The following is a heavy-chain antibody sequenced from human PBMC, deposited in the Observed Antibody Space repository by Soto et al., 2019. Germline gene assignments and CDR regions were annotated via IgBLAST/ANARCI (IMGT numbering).Heavy chain of an antibody. CDR2: IKQDGSEK. Sequence: EVQLVESGGGLVQPGGSLRLSCAACGFTFSSYWMSWVRQAPGKGLEWVANIKQDGSEKYYVDSVKGRFTISRDNAKNSLYLQMNSLRAEDTAVYYCARSPERDYMDVWGKGTTVTVSS. CDR3: ARSPERDYMDV. CDR1: GFTFSSYW. V-gene: IGHV3-7*01. J-gene: IGHJ6*03. D-gene: IGHD1-1*01.